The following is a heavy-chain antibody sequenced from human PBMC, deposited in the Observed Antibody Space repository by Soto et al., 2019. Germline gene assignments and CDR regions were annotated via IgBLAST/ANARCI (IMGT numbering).Heavy chain of an antibody. CDR2: ISWNSGLI. D-gene: IGHD3-22*01. CDR3: VIDKRYYDVSGHFDY. CDR1: GFTFDDSA. Sequence: GGSLRLSCAASGFTFDDSALHWVRQPPGKGLEWVSSISWNSGLITYADSVKGRFTISRDNTKNSLYLQMTSLRAEDTALYYCVIDKRYYDVSGHFDYWGQGTLVTGSS. J-gene: IGHJ4*02. V-gene: IGHV3-9*01.